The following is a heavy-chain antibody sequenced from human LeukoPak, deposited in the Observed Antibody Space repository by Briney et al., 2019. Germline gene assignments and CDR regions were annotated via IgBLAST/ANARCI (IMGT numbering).Heavy chain of an antibody. Sequence: ASVKVCCKVSGYTLTELSMHWVRQAPGKGLEWMGRFDPEGGETIYAQKFQGRVTMTEDTSTNTAYMELSSLRSEDTAVYYCATQQLVRFVLRFQHWGQGTLVTVSS. V-gene: IGHV1-24*01. CDR1: GYTLTELS. D-gene: IGHD6-13*01. J-gene: IGHJ1*01. CDR3: ATQQLVRFVLRFQH. CDR2: FDPEGGET.